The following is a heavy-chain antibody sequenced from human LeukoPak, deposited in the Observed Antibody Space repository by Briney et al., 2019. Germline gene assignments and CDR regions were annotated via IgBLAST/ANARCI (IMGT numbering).Heavy chain of an antibody. V-gene: IGHV4-4*07. CDR3: ARDRHYYGSGSYYLNPFDY. J-gene: IGHJ4*02. CDR1: GGSISSYY. Sequence: PSETLSLTCTVSGGSISSYYWSWIRQPAGKGLEWIGRIYTSGSTNYNPSLKSRVTMSVDTSKNQFSLKLSSVTAADTAVYYCARDRHYYGSGSYYLNPFDYWGQGTLVTVSS. D-gene: IGHD3-10*01. CDR2: IYTSGST.